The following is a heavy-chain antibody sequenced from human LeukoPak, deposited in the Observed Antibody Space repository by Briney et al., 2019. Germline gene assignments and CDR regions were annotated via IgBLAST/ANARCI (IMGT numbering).Heavy chain of an antibody. Sequence: SETLSLTCTVSGGSISSYYWSWIRQPPGKGREGIGDIYYSGSTNYNPSLTSRVTISIETSKNKCSLKLRSVTAADTAVYYCARDIVYGDYRDAFDIWGQGTMVTVSS. J-gene: IGHJ3*02. V-gene: IGHV4-59*01. CDR2: IYYSGST. CDR1: GGSISSYY. D-gene: IGHD4-17*01. CDR3: ARDIVYGDYRDAFDI.